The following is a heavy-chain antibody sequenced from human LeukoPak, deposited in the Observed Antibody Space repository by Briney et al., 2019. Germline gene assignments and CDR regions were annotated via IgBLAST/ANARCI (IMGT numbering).Heavy chain of an antibody. D-gene: IGHD2-15*01. CDR2: INPSGSST. Sequence: ASVKVSCKASGYTFTSYYMHWVRQPPGQELEWMGIINPSGSSTSYAQKFQGRVTMTRDTSTSTVYMELSSLRSEDTAVYYCEVVVAATLDYFDYWGQGPLVTASS. CDR3: EVVVAATLDYFDY. CDR1: GYTFTSYY. J-gene: IGHJ4*02. V-gene: IGHV1-46*01.